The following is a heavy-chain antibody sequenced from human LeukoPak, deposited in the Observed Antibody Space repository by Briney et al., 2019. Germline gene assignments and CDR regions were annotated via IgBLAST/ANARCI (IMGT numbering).Heavy chain of an antibody. V-gene: IGHV4-4*07. Sequence: SETLSLTCTVSGGSISSYYWSWIRQPAGKGLEWIGRIYTSGSTNYNPSLKRRVTMSVDTSKNQFSLKLSSVTAADTAVYYCASRPSATSTDYWGQGTLVTVSS. CDR2: IYTSGST. CDR1: GGSISSYY. CDR3: ASRPSATSTDY. J-gene: IGHJ4*02. D-gene: IGHD2-2*01.